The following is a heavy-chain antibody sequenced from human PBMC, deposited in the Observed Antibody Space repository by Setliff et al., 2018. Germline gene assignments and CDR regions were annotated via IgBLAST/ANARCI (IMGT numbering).Heavy chain of an antibody. CDR3: ATKAVAGT. D-gene: IGHD6-19*01. J-gene: IGHJ4*02. V-gene: IGHV3-7*03. Sequence: GGSLRLSCAASGFTFSSYWMSWVRQAPGKGLEWVANIKQDGSEKYYADSVKGRFTISRDNAKKSVDLQMNSLRAEDTAVYYCATKAVAGTGGQGTLVTVSS. CDR1: GFTFSSYW. CDR2: IKQDGSEK.